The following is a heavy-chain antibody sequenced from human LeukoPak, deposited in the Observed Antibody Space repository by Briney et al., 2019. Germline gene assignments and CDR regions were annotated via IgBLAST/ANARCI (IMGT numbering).Heavy chain of an antibody. CDR1: GYSFTSYW. V-gene: IGHV5-51*01. CDR2: IYPGDSDT. Sequence: GESLKISCKGSGYSFTSYWIGWVRQMSGKGLEWMGIIYPGDSDTRYSPSFQGQVTISADKSISTAYLQWSSLKASDTAMYYCARHGAPYGSGSYDYYGMDVWGKGTTVTVSS. D-gene: IGHD3-10*01. J-gene: IGHJ6*04. CDR3: ARHGAPYGSGSYDYYGMDV.